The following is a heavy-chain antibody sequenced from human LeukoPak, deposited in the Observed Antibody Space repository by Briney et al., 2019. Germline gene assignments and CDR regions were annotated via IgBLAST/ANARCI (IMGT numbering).Heavy chain of an antibody. CDR2: IYHSGST. CDR3: ARTYTGSDFDP. V-gene: IGHV4-39*01. D-gene: IGHD1-26*01. CDR1: GGSISGSNYY. Sequence: PSETLSLTCTVSGGSISGSNYYWGWIRQSPGKGPEWIGNIYHSGSTYYNPSLKSRVTISVDTSKNQFSLKLRPVAAADTALYYCARTYTGSDFDPRGQGTLVTVSS. J-gene: IGHJ5*02.